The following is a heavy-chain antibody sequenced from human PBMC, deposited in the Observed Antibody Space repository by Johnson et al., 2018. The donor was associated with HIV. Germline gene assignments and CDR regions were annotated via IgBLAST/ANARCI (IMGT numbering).Heavy chain of an antibody. CDR3: AREEVTIFGVAYDAFDI. J-gene: IGHJ3*02. CDR2: ISSSGSTI. D-gene: IGHD3-3*01. Sequence: QVQLVESGGGLVKPGGSLRLSCAASGFTFSDYYMSWIRQAPGKGLEWVSYISSSGSTIYYPDSVKGRFTISRDNTKNSLYLQMNSLRAEDTAVYYCAREEVTIFGVAYDAFDIWGQGTMVTVSS. CDR1: GFTFSDYY. V-gene: IGHV3-11*04.